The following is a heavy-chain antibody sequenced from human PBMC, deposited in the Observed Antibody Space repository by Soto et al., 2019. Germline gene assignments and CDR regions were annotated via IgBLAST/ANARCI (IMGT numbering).Heavy chain of an antibody. D-gene: IGHD6-13*01. CDR2: IISIFGTA. CDR3: ARAGIAAAGKLDY. J-gene: IGHJ4*02. V-gene: IGHV1-69*13. Sequence: ASVKVSCKASGGTFSSYAISWVRQAPGQGLEWMGGIISIFGTANYAQKFQGRVTITADESTSTAYMELSSLRSEDTAVYYCARAGIAAAGKLDYWGQGTLVTVSS. CDR1: GGTFSSYA.